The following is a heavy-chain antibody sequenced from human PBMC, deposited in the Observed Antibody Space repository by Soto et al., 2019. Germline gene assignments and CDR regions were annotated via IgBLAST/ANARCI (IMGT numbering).Heavy chain of an antibody. CDR3: ARSTYYYDSSGYLDYYYYGMDV. D-gene: IGHD3-22*01. V-gene: IGHV1-69*06. J-gene: IGHJ6*02. CDR2: IIPIFGTA. Sequence: QVQLVQSGAEVKKPGSSVKVSCKASGGTFSSYAISWVRQAPGQGLEWMGGIIPIFGTANYAQKFQGRVTITADKATSTAHMEVRSLRSEDTAVYYCARSTYYYDSSGYLDYYYYGMDVWGQGTTVTVSS. CDR1: GGTFSSYA.